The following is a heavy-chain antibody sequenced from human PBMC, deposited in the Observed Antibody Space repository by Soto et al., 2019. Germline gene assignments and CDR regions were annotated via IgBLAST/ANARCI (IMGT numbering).Heavy chain of an antibody. CDR3: AKDGLRPTEYYDFWSGYGH. Sequence: GGSLRLSCAASGFTFSSYAMSWVRQAPGKGLEWVSAISGSGGSTYYADSVKGRFTMSRDNSKNTLYLQMNSLRAEDTAVYYCAKDGLRPTEYYDFWSGYGHWGQGTLVTVSS. CDR2: ISGSGGST. D-gene: IGHD3-3*01. CDR1: GFTFSSYA. J-gene: IGHJ4*02. V-gene: IGHV3-23*01.